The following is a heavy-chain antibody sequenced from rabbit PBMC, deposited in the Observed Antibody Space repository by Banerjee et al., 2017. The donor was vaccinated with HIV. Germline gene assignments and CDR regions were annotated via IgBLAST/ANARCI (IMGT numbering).Heavy chain of an antibody. CDR3: ARDVMGNL. CDR2: IYTGNDYV. CDR1: GFDFSSYYD. J-gene: IGHJ4*01. V-gene: IGHV1S45*01. D-gene: IGHD6-1*01. Sequence: QEQLVESGGGLVQPEGSLTLTCIASGFDFSSYYDMCWVRQAPGKGLEWIACIYTGNDYVHYASWAKGRFTVSKTSSTTVTLQMTSLTAADTATYFCARDVMGNLWGQGTLVTVS.